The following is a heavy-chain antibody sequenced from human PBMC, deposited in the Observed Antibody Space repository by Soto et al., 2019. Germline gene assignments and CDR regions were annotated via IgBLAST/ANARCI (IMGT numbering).Heavy chain of an antibody. J-gene: IGHJ6*02. CDR3: ARGPPGWAVGSSWYSPYYYGMDA. CDR1: GYTFTGYY. CDR2: INPNSGGT. V-gene: IGHV1-2*02. D-gene: IGHD6-13*01. Sequence: ASVKVSCKASGYTFTGYYMHWVRQAPGQGLEWMGWINPNSGGTNYAQKFQGRVTMTRDTSTSTVYMQLTNLRSEDTALYFCARGPPGWAVGSSWYSPYYYGMDAWGQGTTVAVSS.